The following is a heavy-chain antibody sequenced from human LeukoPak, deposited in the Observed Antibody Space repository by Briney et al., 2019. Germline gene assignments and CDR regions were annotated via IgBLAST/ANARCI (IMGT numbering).Heavy chain of an antibody. J-gene: IGHJ4*02. V-gene: IGHV3-7*01. Sequence: PGGSLRLSCAASGFTVITNDMTWVRQAPGKGLEWVANIKGDESARHQADSVKGRFTISRDNTRNSLYLQMTNLRGDDTAVYYCARDVVGSLDYWGQGTLVTVSS. CDR1: GFTVITND. D-gene: IGHD1-26*01. CDR3: ARDVVGSLDY. CDR2: IKGDESAR.